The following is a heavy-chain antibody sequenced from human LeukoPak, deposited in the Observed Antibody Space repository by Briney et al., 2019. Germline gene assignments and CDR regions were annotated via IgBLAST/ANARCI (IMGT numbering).Heavy chain of an antibody. J-gene: IGHJ4*02. CDR1: GFTFSDYI. CDR2: ITSHSSYI. V-gene: IGHV3-21*01. Sequence: GGSLRLSCAASGFTFSDYIMNWVRQAPGKGLEWVSSITSHSSYIYYADSVKGRFTISRDNSKNTLYLQMNSLRAEDTAVYYCAKDRYYDSRDLDYWGQGTLVTVSS. CDR3: AKDRYYDSRDLDY. D-gene: IGHD3-22*01.